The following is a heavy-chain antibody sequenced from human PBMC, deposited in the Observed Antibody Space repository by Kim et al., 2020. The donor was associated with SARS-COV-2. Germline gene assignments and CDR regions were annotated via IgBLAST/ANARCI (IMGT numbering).Heavy chain of an antibody. Sequence: GGSLRLSCTASGFTFTNAWMTWVRQAPGKGLEWVGRIKSKTDGGTTDYAAPVKGRFTISRDDSKNTLYVQMNSLKTEDTAVYYCTTDFSVDLLLWFGELSGSGAFDIWGQGTMVTVSS. CDR1: GFTFTNAW. J-gene: IGHJ3*02. V-gene: IGHV3-15*01. D-gene: IGHD3-10*01. CDR3: TTDFSVDLLLWFGELSGSGAFDI. CDR2: IKSKTDGGTT.